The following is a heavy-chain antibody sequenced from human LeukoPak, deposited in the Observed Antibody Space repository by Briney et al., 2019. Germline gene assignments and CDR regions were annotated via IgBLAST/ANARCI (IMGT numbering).Heavy chain of an antibody. CDR1: GLTFSDYY. J-gene: IGHJ4*02. CDR2: IYYSGST. D-gene: IGHD3-10*01. V-gene: IGHV4-59*12. Sequence: LRLSCAASGLTFSDYYMSWIRQAPGKGLEGIGYIYYSGSTNYNPSLKSRVTMSVDTSKNQFSLKLSSVTAADTAVYFCARDFLQGVRGNTGGSFDYWGQGTLVTVSS. CDR3: ARDFLQGVRGNTGGSFDY.